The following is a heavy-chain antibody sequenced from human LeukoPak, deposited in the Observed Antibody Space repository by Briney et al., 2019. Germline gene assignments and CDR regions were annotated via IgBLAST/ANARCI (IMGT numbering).Heavy chain of an antibody. CDR2: IYYSGST. CDR3: ARDQYGSGT. J-gene: IGHJ5*02. V-gene: IGHV4-59*01. CDR1: GGSFSGYY. Sequence: SETLSLTCAVYGGSFSGYYWSWIRQPPGKGLEWIGYIYYSGSTNYNPSLKSRVTISVDTSKNQFSLKLSSVTAADTAVYYCARDQYGSGTWGQGTLVTVSS. D-gene: IGHD3-10*01.